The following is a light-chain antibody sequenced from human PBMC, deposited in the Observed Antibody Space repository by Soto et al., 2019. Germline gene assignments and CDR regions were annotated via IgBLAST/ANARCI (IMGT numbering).Light chain of an antibody. V-gene: IGKV1-33*01. Sequence: DIQMTQSPSSLSASVGDRVTITCQASQDISNYLNWYQQKPGKAPKLLIYDASNLETGVPSRLSGSGSGTDFTFTISSLQPEDIATYYCQQYDNLPYTFGQGTRWISN. CDR3: QQYDNLPYT. CDR2: DAS. CDR1: QDISNY. J-gene: IGKJ2*01.